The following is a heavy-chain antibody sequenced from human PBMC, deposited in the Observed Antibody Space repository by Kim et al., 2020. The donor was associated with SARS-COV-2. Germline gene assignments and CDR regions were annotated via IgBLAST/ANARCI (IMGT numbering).Heavy chain of an antibody. CDR2: ISSSGSTI. CDR3: ARAGDLGYCSSTSCYGHFDS. Sequence: GGSLRLSCAASGFTFSSYEMNWVRQAPGKGLEWVSYISSSGSTIYYADSVKGRFTISRDNAKNSLYLQMNSLRAEDTAVYYCARAGDLGYCSSTSCYGHFDSWGQGTLVTVSS. J-gene: IGHJ4*02. V-gene: IGHV3-48*03. D-gene: IGHD2-2*01. CDR1: GFTFSSYE.